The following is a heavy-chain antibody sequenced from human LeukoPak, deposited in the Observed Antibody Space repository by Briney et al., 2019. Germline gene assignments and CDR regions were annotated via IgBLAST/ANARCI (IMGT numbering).Heavy chain of an antibody. Sequence: GGSLRLSCAASGFTFSIHAMSWVRQAPGKGLEWVSGISESGSNTYYADSVKGRFTISRDNSKKTLYLQMNSLRAEDTAVYYCAKGPGSTVVATFDYWGQGTLVTASS. CDR1: GFTFSIHA. V-gene: IGHV3-23*01. D-gene: IGHD4-23*01. J-gene: IGHJ4*02. CDR3: AKGPGSTVVATFDY. CDR2: ISESGSNT.